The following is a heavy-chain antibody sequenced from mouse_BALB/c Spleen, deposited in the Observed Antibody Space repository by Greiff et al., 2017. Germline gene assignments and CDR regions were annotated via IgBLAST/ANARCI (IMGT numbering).Heavy chain of an antibody. CDR3: ARSGSSGYGY. Sequence: VKLQESGPELVKPGASVKISCKASGYAFSSSWMNWVKQRPGQGLEWIGRIYPGDGDTNYNGKFKGKATLTADKSSSTAYMQLSSLTSVDSAVYFCARSGSSGYGYWGQGTTLTVSS. CDR1: GYAFSSSW. D-gene: IGHD3-1*01. J-gene: IGHJ2*01. V-gene: IGHV1-82*01. CDR2: IYPGDGDT.